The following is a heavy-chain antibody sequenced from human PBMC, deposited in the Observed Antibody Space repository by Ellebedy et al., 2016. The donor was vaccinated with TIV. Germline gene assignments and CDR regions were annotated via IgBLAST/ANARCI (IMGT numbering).Heavy chain of an antibody. Sequence: MPSETLSLTCAVYGGSFSGYYWSWIRQPPGKGLEWIGEINHSGSTNYNPSLKSRVTISVDTSKNQFSLKLSSVTAADTAVYYCARGRIAAAGTRWFDPWGQGTLVTVSS. CDR2: INHSGST. V-gene: IGHV4-34*01. CDR1: GGSFSGYY. CDR3: ARGRIAAAGTRWFDP. D-gene: IGHD6-13*01. J-gene: IGHJ5*02.